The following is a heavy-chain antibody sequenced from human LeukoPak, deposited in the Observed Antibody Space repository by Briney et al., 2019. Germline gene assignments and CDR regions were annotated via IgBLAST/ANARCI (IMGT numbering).Heavy chain of an antibody. J-gene: IGHJ5*02. Sequence: GASVKVSRKASGDSFKSYVINWVRQAPGQGLEWMGGILPIFGSAIYAQHFRGRLTITAAESTNTAYMELHRLRSDDTALYYCARAEDQGRYFDWLPGFDPWGQGTLVTVSS. D-gene: IGHD3-9*01. V-gene: IGHV1-69*13. CDR2: ILPIFGSA. CDR3: ARAEDQGRYFDWLPGFDP. CDR1: GDSFKSYV.